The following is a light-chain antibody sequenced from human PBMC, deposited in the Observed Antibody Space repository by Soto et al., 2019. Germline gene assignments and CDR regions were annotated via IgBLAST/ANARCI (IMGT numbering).Light chain of an antibody. CDR3: QQYNNWPLT. Sequence: EIVMTQSPATLSMSPGERATVSCRASQSVSSNLAWYQQKPGQAPRLLIYGASTRATGIPARFSGSGSGTEFTLTISSLQSEDFAVYYCQQYNNWPLTFGGGTKVDIK. V-gene: IGKV3-15*01. CDR1: QSVSSN. J-gene: IGKJ4*01. CDR2: GAS.